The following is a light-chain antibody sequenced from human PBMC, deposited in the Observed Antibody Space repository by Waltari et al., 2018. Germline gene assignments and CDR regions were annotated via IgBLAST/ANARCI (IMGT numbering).Light chain of an antibody. CDR1: NIGSYS. V-gene: IGLV3-21*04. CDR3: QVWHPDIDPGV. Sequence: SYVLTQPPSVSVAPGETAMITCGGDNIGSYSVHWYQQKPRQAPVLVIFYDSDRPSGIPARFSGSNSGNTATLTITSVEAGDEARYYCQVWHPDIDPGVFGTGTEVTVL. CDR2: YDS. J-gene: IGLJ1*01.